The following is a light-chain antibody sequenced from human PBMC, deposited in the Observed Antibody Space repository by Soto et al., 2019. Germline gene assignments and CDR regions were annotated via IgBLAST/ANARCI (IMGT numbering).Light chain of an antibody. CDR3: QQYNKWPLT. Sequence: EIVLTQSPATVSWLPGDRVTLSGGASQSVSIDLAWYQQTPGQAPRLLIYGASTRATGIPVRFSGSASGTEFTLTISSLQSEDFTVYYCQQYNKWPLTFGQGTKVDIK. CDR2: GAS. V-gene: IGKV3-15*01. CDR1: QSVSID. J-gene: IGKJ1*01.